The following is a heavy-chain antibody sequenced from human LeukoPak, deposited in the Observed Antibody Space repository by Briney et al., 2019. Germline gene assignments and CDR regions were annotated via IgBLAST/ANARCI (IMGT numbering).Heavy chain of an antibody. CDR1: GFTFSDYE. Sequence: GGSLRLSCAASGFTFSDYEMNWVRQAPGKGLEWVSYISSSGNTIYYVDSVKGRFTISRDNAKNSLYLQMNSLRAEDTAVYYCARGHDLDPAAPTQFYGMDVWGQGTTVTISS. V-gene: IGHV3-48*03. J-gene: IGHJ6*02. CDR2: ISSSGNTI. CDR3: ARGHDLDPAAPTQFYGMDV. D-gene: IGHD6-6*01.